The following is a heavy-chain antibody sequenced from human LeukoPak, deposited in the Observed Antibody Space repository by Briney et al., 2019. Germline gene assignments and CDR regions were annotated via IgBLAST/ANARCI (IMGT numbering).Heavy chain of an antibody. J-gene: IGHJ5*02. CDR1: GGTFSSYA. CDR3: ARGRTTVTWENWFDP. V-gene: IGHV1-2*04. Sequence: ASVKVSCKASGGTFSSYAISWVRQAPGQGLEWMGWINPNSGGTNYAQKFQGWVTMTRDTSISTAYMELSRLRSDDTAVYYCARGRTTVTWENWFDPWGQGTLVTVSS. CDR2: INPNSGGT. D-gene: IGHD4-17*01.